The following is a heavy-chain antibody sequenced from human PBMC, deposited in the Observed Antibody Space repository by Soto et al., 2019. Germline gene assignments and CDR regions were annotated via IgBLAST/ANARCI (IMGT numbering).Heavy chain of an antibody. CDR3: ARDLDASGCYWSYC. CDR1: GYSFTRTG. CDR2: ISAFNGKT. V-gene: IGHV1-18*01. D-gene: IGHD3-10*01. Sequence: GSAVKPCCEASGYSFTRTGIFWGRQAPGQGHEWMGWISAFNGKTNYAQRLQGRVTMTTDTSTTTAYMELRSLTSVDPAVYCWARDLDASGCYWSYCWG. J-gene: IGHJ4*01.